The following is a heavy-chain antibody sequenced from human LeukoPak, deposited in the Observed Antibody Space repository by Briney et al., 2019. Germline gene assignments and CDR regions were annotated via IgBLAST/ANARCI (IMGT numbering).Heavy chain of an antibody. CDR3: ARGNRYQLLAYFDY. V-gene: IGHV4-39*07. J-gene: IGHJ4*02. Sequence: PSETLSLTRTVSGGSISSSSYYWGWIRQPPGKGLEWIGSIYYSGSTYYNPSLKSRVTISVDTSKNQFSLKLSSVTAADTAVYYCARGNRYQLLAYFDYWGQGTLVTVSS. CDR2: IYYSGST. CDR1: GGSISSSSYY. D-gene: IGHD2-2*01.